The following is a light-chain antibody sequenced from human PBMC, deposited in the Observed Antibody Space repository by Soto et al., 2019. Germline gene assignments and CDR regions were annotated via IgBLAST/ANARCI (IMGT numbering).Light chain of an antibody. V-gene: IGKV1-17*01. Sequence: DIQMTQSPSSLSASVGDRVTITCRSIQGIRNDLGWYQQKPGKAPKRLSYAASSLQSGVPSRFSGSGCGTEFTLTVSSLQPEDCATCCCLQHNSYPTWTFGQGTKVDIK. CDR3: LQHNSYPTWT. J-gene: IGKJ1*01. CDR2: AAS. CDR1: QGIRND.